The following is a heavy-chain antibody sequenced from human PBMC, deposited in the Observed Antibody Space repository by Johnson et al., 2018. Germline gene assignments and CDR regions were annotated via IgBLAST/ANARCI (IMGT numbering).Heavy chain of an antibody. Sequence: VQLVQSGGGLVQPGGSLGLSCAASGFTFRSYSMNWVRQAPGKGLEWVSSISSSSSYIYYAESVKGRFTISRANAKNSLSLQMNILRTEDTAVYYCASLITMSDRGAFDIWGRGTMVTVSS. CDR3: ASLITMSDRGAFDI. D-gene: IGHD3-22*01. CDR1: GFTFRSYS. J-gene: IGHJ3*02. V-gene: IGHV3-21*01. CDR2: ISSSSSYI.